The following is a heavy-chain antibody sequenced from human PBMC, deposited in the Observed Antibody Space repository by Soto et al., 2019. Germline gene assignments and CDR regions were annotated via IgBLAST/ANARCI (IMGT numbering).Heavy chain of an antibody. D-gene: IGHD3-9*01. Sequence: ASVKVSCKASGYTFTSYAMHWVRQAPGQRLEWMGWINAGNGNTKYSQKFQGRVTITRDTSASTAYMELSSLRSEDTAVYYCARDLLRYFDWLSSPPNYYYYGMDVWGQGTTVTVS. J-gene: IGHJ6*02. CDR2: INAGNGNT. CDR3: ARDLLRYFDWLSSPPNYYYYGMDV. CDR1: GYTFTSYA. V-gene: IGHV1-3*01.